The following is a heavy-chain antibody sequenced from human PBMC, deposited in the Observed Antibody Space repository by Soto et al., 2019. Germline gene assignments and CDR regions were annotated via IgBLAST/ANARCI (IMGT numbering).Heavy chain of an antibody. D-gene: IGHD1-1*01. CDR2: ISAHNGNT. Sequence: QVHLVQSGAEVKKPGASVKVSCQGSGYAFTTYGITWVRQAPGQGLEWMGWISAHNGNTNYAQQLQGRVTVTRDTSTSTAYMELRSLRYDDTAVYYCARVRYGDYWGQGALVTVSS. J-gene: IGHJ4*02. CDR1: GYAFTTYG. CDR3: ARVRYGDY. V-gene: IGHV1-18*01.